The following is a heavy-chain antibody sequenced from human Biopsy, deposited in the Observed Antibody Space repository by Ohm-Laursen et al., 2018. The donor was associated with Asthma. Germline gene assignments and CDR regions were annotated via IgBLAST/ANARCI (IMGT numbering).Heavy chain of an antibody. CDR3: VRAVRNEQWLAPFDY. CDR2: GYWTGST. J-gene: IGHJ4*02. Sequence: GTLSLTCSVYGGSISSFYWSWIRQCPEQGLEWMGYGYWTGSTSYNSSLISRITMSVDTSKNRKFLELTSVTAADTAIYYCVRAVRNEQWLAPFDYWGQGKPVTVSS. CDR1: GGSISSFY. V-gene: IGHV4-59*01. D-gene: IGHD6-19*01.